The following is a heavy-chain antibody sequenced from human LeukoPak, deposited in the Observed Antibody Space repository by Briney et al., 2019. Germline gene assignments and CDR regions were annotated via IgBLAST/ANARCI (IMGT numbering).Heavy chain of an antibody. CDR2: IWYDGSNK. V-gene: IGHV3-33*01. Sequence: PGGSLRLSCAASGFTFSSYGMHWVRQAPGKGLEWVAVIWYDGSNKYYADSVKGRFTISRDNSKNTLYLQMNSLKTEDTAVYYCTTLSPADYWGQGTLVTVSS. CDR1: GFTFSSYG. J-gene: IGHJ4*02. D-gene: IGHD1-14*01. CDR3: TTLSPADY.